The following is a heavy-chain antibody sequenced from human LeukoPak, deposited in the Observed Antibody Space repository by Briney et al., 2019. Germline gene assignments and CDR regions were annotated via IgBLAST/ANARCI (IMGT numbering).Heavy chain of an antibody. J-gene: IGHJ4*02. CDR1: GLAFSTYG. V-gene: IGHV3-30*18. CDR3: AKLACSSASCSDLDY. D-gene: IGHD2-2*01. CDR2: ILYDGTYK. Sequence: GGSLRLSCAASGLAFSTYGMHWVRQAPGKGLEWVAVILYDGTYKYYADSVKGRFTISRDNSKSTLYLQMNSLRPEDTAAYYCAKLACSSASCSDLDYWGQGTLVTVSS.